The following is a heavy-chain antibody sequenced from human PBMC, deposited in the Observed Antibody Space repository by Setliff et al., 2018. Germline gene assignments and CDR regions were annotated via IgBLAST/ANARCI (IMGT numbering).Heavy chain of an antibody. CDR3: ARDGLSSDYPDFDL. CDR2: ISSGGSTI. Sequence: GGSLRLSCAASGFTVSSYYMTWVRQAPGKGLEWVSYISSGGSTIYYADSVKGRFTISRDNAKNSLYLQMNSLRPEDTAVYFCARDGLSSDYPDFDLWGQGTPVTVSS. V-gene: IGHV3-11*04. D-gene: IGHD1-26*01. CDR1: GFTVSSYY. J-gene: IGHJ4*02.